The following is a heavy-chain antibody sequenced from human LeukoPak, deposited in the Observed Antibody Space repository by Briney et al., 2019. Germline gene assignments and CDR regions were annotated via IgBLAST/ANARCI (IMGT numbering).Heavy chain of an antibody. D-gene: IGHD6-19*01. CDR2: ITEDGSET. Sequence: PGGSLRLSCAASGFTFSTFRMAWVRQTPGKGLEWVATITEDGSETYYVDSVRGRFTISRDSAKNALYLQMNSLRGEDTAVYFCARVFGYGWYRDWGQGTLVTVSS. CDR1: GFTFSTFR. V-gene: IGHV3-7*04. CDR3: ARVFGYGWYRD. J-gene: IGHJ4*02.